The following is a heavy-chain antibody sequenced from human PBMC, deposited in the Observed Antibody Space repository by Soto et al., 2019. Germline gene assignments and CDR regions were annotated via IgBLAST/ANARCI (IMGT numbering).Heavy chain of an antibody. CDR2: ISSSTSTI. CDR3: AKEPVGPDWYFDL. CDR1: GFTFSSYS. Sequence: GGSLRLSCAASGFTFSSYSMNWVRQAPGKGLEWVSYISSSTSTIYYADSVKGRFTISRDNAKNTLYLQMNSLRAEDTAVYNCAKEPVGPDWYFDLWGRGTLVTVSS. J-gene: IGHJ2*01. V-gene: IGHV3-48*01.